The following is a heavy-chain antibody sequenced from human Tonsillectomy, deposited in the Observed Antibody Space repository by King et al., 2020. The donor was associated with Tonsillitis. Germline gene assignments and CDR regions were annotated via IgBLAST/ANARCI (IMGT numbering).Heavy chain of an antibody. CDR2: ISGDGGST. D-gene: IGHD6-6*01. CDR1: GFTLDDYA. Sequence: VQLVESGGGVVQPGGSLRLSCAASGFTLDDYAMHWCRQAPGKGLEWVSLISGDGGSTYYADSVQGRFTISRDNSKNSLYLQMNSLRTEDTALYYCAKVSAYSSSFYYYYYYMDVWGKGTTVTVSS. V-gene: IGHV3-43*02. J-gene: IGHJ6*03. CDR3: AKVSAYSSSFYYYYYYMDV.